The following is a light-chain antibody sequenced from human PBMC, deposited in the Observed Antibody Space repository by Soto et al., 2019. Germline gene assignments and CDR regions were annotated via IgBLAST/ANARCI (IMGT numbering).Light chain of an antibody. V-gene: IGKV4-1*01. Sequence: VVTWSPHLPPSPPSLSATVSCKFSITCLSSHNISNYLAWYQQKPGQPPKLLIYDASTLECGVPARFSGSGSGTDFTLTISSLQAEDFATYYCQQYYSYPPTFGQGTKVDIK. CDR2: DAS. J-gene: IGKJ1*01. CDR1: ITCLSSHNISNY. CDR3: QQYYSYPPT.